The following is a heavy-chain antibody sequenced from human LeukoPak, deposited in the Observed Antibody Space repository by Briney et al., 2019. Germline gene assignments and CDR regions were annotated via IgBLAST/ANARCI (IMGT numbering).Heavy chain of an antibody. Sequence: PSETLSLTCTVSGGSTSSSSYYWGWIRQPPGKGLEWIGSIYYSGSTYYNPSLKSRVTISVDTSKNQFSLKLSSVTAADTAVYYCASLHSSGWRKAFDIWGQGTMVTVSS. CDR1: GGSTSSSSYY. V-gene: IGHV4-39*07. CDR2: IYYSGST. J-gene: IGHJ3*02. CDR3: ASLHSSGWRKAFDI. D-gene: IGHD6-19*01.